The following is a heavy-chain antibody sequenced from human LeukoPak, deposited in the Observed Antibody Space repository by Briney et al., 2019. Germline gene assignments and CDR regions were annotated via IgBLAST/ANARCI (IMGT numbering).Heavy chain of an antibody. Sequence: SETLSLTCTVSGGSMSSGTYYWGWIRQPPGKGLEWIASIRYLGSTFYNPSLKSRVTISVDTSKNQFSLKLSSVTAADTAVYYCARIFITMVRGVIIGYFDYWGQGTLVTVSS. V-gene: IGHV4-39*07. J-gene: IGHJ4*02. CDR3: ARIFITMVRGVIIGYFDY. CDR2: IRYLGST. D-gene: IGHD3-10*01. CDR1: GGSMSSGTYY.